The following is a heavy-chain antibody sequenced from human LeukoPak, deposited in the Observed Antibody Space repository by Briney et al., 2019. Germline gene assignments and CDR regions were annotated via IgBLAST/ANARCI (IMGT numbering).Heavy chain of an antibody. D-gene: IGHD1-20*01. J-gene: IGHJ4*02. CDR1: GFAFSSQW. V-gene: IGHV3-74*01. CDR2: INSDGSIT. Sequence: PGGSLRLSCAASGFAFSSQWMFWVRQAPGKGLVCVSHINSDGSITNYADSVKGRFTISRDNAKNALFLQMNSLRAEDTAVYFCARGQYNYSPGDWGQGNLVTVSA. CDR3: ARGQYNYSPGD.